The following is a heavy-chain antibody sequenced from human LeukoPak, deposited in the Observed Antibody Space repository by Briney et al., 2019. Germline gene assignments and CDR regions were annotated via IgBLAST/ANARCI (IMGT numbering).Heavy chain of an antibody. CDR3: GRSGDFWSGSGVAY. J-gene: IGHJ4*02. Sequence: PGGSLRLSCAASGFTFSNYWMYWVREAPGKGLGWLSQIKSDGNITNYAGSVKGRFTISRDNAKNSLFLQMNSLRAEDTAVYYCGRSGDFWSGSGVAYWGQGTLVTVSS. CDR2: IKSDGNIT. D-gene: IGHD3-3*01. CDR1: GFTFSNYW. V-gene: IGHV3-74*01.